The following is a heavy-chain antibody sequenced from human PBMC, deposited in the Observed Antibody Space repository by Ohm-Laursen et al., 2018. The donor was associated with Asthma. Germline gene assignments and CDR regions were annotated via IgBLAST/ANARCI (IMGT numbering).Heavy chain of an antibody. J-gene: IGHJ6*02. D-gene: IGHD3-10*01. CDR2: ISGSGGSK. V-gene: IGHV3-23*01. Sequence: SLRLSCTASGFTFNKHHMTWVRQAPGKGLEWVSAISGSGGSKYYADSVKGRFTISRDNSKNTLCLQMNSLRAEDTAVYYCARDSANHWFRELGNYGMDVWGQGTTVTVSS. CDR3: ARDSANHWFRELGNYGMDV. CDR1: GFTFNKHH.